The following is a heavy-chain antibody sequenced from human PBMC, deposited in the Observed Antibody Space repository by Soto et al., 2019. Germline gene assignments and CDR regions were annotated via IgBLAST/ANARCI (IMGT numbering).Heavy chain of an antibody. CDR2: IYYSGST. CDR1: GGSISSYY. CDR3: PSGRAIGAFDI. J-gene: IGHJ3*02. Sequence: SETLSLTCTVSGGSISSYYWSWIRQPPGKGLEWIGYIYYSGSTNYNPSLKSRVTISVDTSKNQFSLKLSSVTAADTAVYYCPSGRAIGAFDIWGQGTMVTVSS. V-gene: IGHV4-59*01.